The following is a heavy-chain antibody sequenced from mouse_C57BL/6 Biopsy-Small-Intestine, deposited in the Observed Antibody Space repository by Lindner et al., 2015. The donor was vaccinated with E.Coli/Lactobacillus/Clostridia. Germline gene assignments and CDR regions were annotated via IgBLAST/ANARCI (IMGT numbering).Heavy chain of an antibody. CDR3: TRRPGTSYFDF. CDR2: ISSGSSTI. Sequence: VQLQESGGGLVNPGGSLKLSCAASGFTFSDYGMHWVRQAPEKGLEWIAYISSGSSTIYYTDTVKGRFTISRDSAKNTLFLQMTSLRSEDTAMYYCTRRPGTSYFDFWGQGTTLTVSS. CDR1: GFTFSDYG. D-gene: IGHD4-1*01. V-gene: IGHV5-17*01. J-gene: IGHJ2*01.